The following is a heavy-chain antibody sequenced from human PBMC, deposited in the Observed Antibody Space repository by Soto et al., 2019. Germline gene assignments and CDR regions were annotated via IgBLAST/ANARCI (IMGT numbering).Heavy chain of an antibody. D-gene: IGHD2-2*02. CDR3: AKDPGTPCSSTSCYNY. J-gene: IGHJ4*02. CDR1: GFTFSSYA. CDR2: ISGSGGST. V-gene: IGHV3-23*01. Sequence: GGSLRLSCAASGFTFSSYAMSWVRQAPGKGLEWVSAISGSGGSTYYADSVKGRFTISRDNSKNTLYLQMNSLRAEDTAVYYCAKDPGTPCSSTSCYNYWGQGTLVTVSS.